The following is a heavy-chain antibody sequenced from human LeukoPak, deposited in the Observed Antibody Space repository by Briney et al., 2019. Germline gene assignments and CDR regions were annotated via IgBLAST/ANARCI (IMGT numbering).Heavy chain of an antibody. V-gene: IGHV4-59*01. Sequence: SETLSLTCTVSGGSISSYYWSWIRQPPGKGLEWIGYIYYSGSTNYNPSLKSRVTISVDTSKNQFSLKLSSVTAADTAVYYCARVRLVEYSSSPYYFDYWGQGTLVTVS. CDR2: IYYSGST. CDR1: GGSISSYY. D-gene: IGHD6-13*01. CDR3: ARVRLVEYSSSPYYFDY. J-gene: IGHJ4*02.